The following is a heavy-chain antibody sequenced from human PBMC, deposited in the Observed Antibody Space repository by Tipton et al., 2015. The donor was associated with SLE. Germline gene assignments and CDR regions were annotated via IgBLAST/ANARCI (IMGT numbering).Heavy chain of an antibody. Sequence: TLSLTCTVSGGSINSGGYYWSWIRQPPGKGLEWIGYIYRSGSTNSNPSLKSRVTISMDTSNNQFSLKLTSVSAADTAVYYCATGTLVGSWYYSMDVWGKGTTVTVSS. V-gene: IGHV4-61*09. CDR3: ATGTLVGSWYYSMDV. J-gene: IGHJ6*03. CDR2: IYRSGST. CDR1: GGSINSGGYY. D-gene: IGHD2-2*03.